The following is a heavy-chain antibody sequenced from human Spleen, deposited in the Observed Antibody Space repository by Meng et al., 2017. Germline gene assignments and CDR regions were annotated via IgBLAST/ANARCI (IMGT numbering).Heavy chain of an antibody. D-gene: IGHD3-10*01. Sequence: SETLSFTCTVSGGSISSSSYYWCWVRQPPGMGLEWIASMYYSGNTYYNPSLKSRVTISVDTSKTQFSLRLSSVTAADTAVYYCARDPGVRGVIGTFDPWGQGTLVTVSS. J-gene: IGHJ5*02. V-gene: IGHV4-39*07. CDR1: GGSISSSSYY. CDR2: MYYSGNT. CDR3: ARDPGVRGVIGTFDP.